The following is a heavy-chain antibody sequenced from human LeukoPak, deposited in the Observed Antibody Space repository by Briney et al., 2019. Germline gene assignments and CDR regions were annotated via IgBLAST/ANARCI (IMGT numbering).Heavy chain of an antibody. Sequence: SETLSLTCTVSGGSISSGGYYWSWIRQHPGKGLEWIGYIYYSGSTYYNPSLKSRVTISVDTSKNQFSLKLSSVTAADTAVYYCARSPTMTTVLPYWYFDLWGRGTLVTVSS. D-gene: IGHD4-17*01. CDR1: GGSISSGGYY. J-gene: IGHJ2*01. CDR2: IYYSGST. CDR3: ARSPTMTTVLPYWYFDL. V-gene: IGHV4-31*03.